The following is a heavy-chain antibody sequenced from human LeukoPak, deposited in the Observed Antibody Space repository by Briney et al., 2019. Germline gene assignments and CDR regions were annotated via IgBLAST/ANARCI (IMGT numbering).Heavy chain of an antibody. CDR1: GFTFSSYA. CDR3: AREDTYYDSSGYYHNFDY. V-gene: IGHV3-30-3*01. CDR2: ISYDGSNK. J-gene: IGHJ4*02. D-gene: IGHD3-22*01. Sequence: GGSLRLSCAASGFTFSSYAMHWVRQAPGKGLEWVAVISYDGSNKYYADSVKGRFTISRDNSKNTLYLQMNSLRAEDTAMYYCAREDTYYDSSGYYHNFDYWGQGTLVTVSS.